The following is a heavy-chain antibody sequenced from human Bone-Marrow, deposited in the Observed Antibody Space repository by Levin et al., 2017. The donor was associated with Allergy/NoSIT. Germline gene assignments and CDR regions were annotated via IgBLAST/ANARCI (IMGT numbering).Heavy chain of an antibody. D-gene: IGHD3-3*01. J-gene: IGHJ6*02. Sequence: PGGSLRLSCVVSGITITNHAMHWVRQAPGKGLEWVAVISYDGRKQYYADSVKGRFTISRDNSKNTVYLEVDSLRSEDTAVYYCAKDASVLRILEWLKFGMDVWGPGTTVTVSS. CDR2: ISYDGRKQ. CDR3: AKDASVLRILEWLKFGMDV. V-gene: IGHV3-30*18. CDR1: GITITNHA.